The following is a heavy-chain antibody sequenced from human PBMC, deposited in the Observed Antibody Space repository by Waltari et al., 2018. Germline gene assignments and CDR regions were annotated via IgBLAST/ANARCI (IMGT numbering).Heavy chain of an antibody. D-gene: IGHD4-17*01. CDR2: IIPILGKA. J-gene: IGHJ4*02. CDR3: ARDQAPDDYGERYFDY. V-gene: IGHV1-69*11. Sequence: QVQLVQSGAEVKKPGSSVKVSCKASGGTFSSYAISWVRPAPGQGLEWMGGIIPILGKANYAKKFQGRVTITADESTSTAYMELSSLRSEDTAVYYCARDQAPDDYGERYFDYWGQGTLVTVSS. CDR1: GGTFSSYA.